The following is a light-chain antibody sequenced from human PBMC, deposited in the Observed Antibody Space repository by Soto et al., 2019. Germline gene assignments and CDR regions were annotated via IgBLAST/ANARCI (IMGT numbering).Light chain of an antibody. CDR3: MQRLQTPWT. Sequence: DIVMTQSPLSLPVTPGEPASISCRSSQSLLHTSGYNYLDWYLQKPGQSPQLLIYLGSNRASGVPDRFSGSESGTDFTLKITRVEAEGVGVYYCMQRLQTPWTFGQGTKVEIK. CDR1: QSLLHTSGYNY. V-gene: IGKV2-28*01. CDR2: LGS. J-gene: IGKJ1*01.